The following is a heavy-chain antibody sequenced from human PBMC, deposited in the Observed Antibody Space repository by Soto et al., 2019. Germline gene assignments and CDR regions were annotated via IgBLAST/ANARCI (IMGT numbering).Heavy chain of an antibody. J-gene: IGHJ4*02. CDR1: GFTFTNYG. V-gene: IGHV3-30*18. CDR2: ISFDGSNE. CDR3: VKDNSDYNYVYAFGL. Sequence: GGSLRLSCAASGFTFTNYGMHWVRQAPGKGLEWVAVISFDGSNESYADSVKGRFSISRDISKNTLYLQMDSLRADDTAVYFCVKDNSDYNYVYAFGLWGQGTLVTVSS. D-gene: IGHD5-12*01.